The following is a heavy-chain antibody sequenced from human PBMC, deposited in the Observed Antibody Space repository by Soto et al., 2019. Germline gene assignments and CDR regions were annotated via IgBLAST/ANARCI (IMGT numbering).Heavy chain of an antibody. D-gene: IGHD1-20*01. J-gene: IGHJ5*02. CDR3: AGERNCNRGWFDP. CDR2: IYHSGST. V-gene: IGHV4-4*02. CDR1: GGSISSSNW. Sequence: PSETLSLTCAVSGGSISSSNWWSWVRQPPGKGLEWIGEIYHSGSTNYNPSLKSRVTISVDKSKNQFSLKLSSVTAADTAVYYCAGERNCNRGWFDPWGQGTLVTVSS.